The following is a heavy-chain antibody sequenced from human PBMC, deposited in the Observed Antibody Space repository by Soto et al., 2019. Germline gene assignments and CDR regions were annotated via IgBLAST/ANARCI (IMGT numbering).Heavy chain of an antibody. D-gene: IGHD3-22*01. CDR1: GYTFTGYY. Sequence: GASVKVSCKASGYTFTGYYMHWVRQAPGQGLEWMGWINPNSGGTNYAQKFQGWVTMTRDTSISTAYMELSRLRSDDTAVYYCARGMGHYDSSGLLDYYYGMDVWGQGTTVTVS. V-gene: IGHV1-2*04. CDR3: ARGMGHYDSSGLLDYYYGMDV. CDR2: INPNSGGT. J-gene: IGHJ6*02.